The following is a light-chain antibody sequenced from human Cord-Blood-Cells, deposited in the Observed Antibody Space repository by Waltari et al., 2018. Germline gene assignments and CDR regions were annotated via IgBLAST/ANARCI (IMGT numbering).Light chain of an antibody. J-gene: IGKJ5*01. V-gene: IGKV1-8*01. CDR3: QQYYSYPT. CDR2: AAS. CDR1: QGISSY. Sequence: AIRMTQSPSSLSASTGDRVTITCRASQGISSYLAWYQQKPGKAPKLLIYAASTLQSGVPSRFSGSGSVTDFTLTISCLQSEDFATYYCQQYYSYPTFGQGTRLEIK.